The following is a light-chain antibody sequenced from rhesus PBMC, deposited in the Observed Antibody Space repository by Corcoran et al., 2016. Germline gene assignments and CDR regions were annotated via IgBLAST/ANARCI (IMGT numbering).Light chain of an antibody. J-gene: IGKJ4*01. CDR2: AAS. V-gene: IGKV1-33*02. CDR1: QGISNW. Sequence: DIQMTQSPSSLSASVGDRVTITCQASQGISNWLAWYQQKPGKAPKLLSYAASTLQSGVPSRVSGSGSGTDFTLTLSSLQPDDFATYYCQQHDSYPLTFGGGTKVEIK. CDR3: QQHDSYPLT.